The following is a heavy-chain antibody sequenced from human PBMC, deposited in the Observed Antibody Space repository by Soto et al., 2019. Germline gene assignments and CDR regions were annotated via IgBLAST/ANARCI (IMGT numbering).Heavy chain of an antibody. CDR2: IIPIFGTA. Sequence: GASVKVSCKASGGTFSSYAISWVRQAPGQGLEWMGGIIPIFGTANYAQKFQGRVTITADESTSTAYMELSSLRSEDTAVYCCARDASPPRASSIAAQSYYYGMDVWGQGTTVTVSS. D-gene: IGHD6-6*01. CDR1: GGTFSSYA. J-gene: IGHJ6*02. CDR3: ARDASPPRASSIAAQSYYYGMDV. V-gene: IGHV1-69*13.